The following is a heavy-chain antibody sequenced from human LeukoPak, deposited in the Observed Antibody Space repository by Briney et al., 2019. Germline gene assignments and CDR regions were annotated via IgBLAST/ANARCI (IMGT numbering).Heavy chain of an antibody. D-gene: IGHD4-23*01. CDR1: GYCFSSYW. V-gene: IGHV5-51*01. Sequence: GESLKISCKGSGYCFSSYWIGWVRQMPGKSLQWMGIIYPGDSDIRYSPSFQGEVTISADKYISTAYLQWSSLKASDTAMYYCARGNEYCQHWGQGTLVTVSS. CDR2: IYPGDSDI. CDR3: ARGNEYCQH. J-gene: IGHJ1*01.